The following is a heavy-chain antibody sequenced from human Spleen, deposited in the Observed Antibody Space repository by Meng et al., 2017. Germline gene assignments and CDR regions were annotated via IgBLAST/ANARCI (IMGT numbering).Heavy chain of an antibody. Sequence: GESLKISCAASGFTFSSYAMSWVRQAPGKGLEWVSAISGSGGSTYYADSVKGRFTISRDNAKNSLHLQLSSLRVEDTAVYYCARGPTTMAHDFDYWGQGTLVTVSS. D-gene: IGHD4-11*01. CDR1: GFTFSSYA. CDR3: ARGPTTMAHDFDY. V-gene: IGHV3-23*01. CDR2: ISGSGGST. J-gene: IGHJ4*02.